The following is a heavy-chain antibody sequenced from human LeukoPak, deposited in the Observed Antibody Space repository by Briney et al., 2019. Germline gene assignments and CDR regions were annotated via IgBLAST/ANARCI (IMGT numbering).Heavy chain of an antibody. CDR3: ARDAPRWFGELSAFDY. J-gene: IGHJ4*02. V-gene: IGHV4-39*07. CDR1: GGSISSSSYY. Sequence: SETLSLTCTVSGGSISSSSYYWGWIRQPPGKGLEWIGSIYYSGSTYYNPSLKSRVTISVDTSKNQFSLKLSSVTAADTAVYYCARDAPRWFGELSAFDYWGQGTLVTVSS. D-gene: IGHD3-10*01. CDR2: IYYSGST.